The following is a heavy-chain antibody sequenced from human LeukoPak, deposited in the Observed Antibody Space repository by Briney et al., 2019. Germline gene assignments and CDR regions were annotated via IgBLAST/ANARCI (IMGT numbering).Heavy chain of an antibody. CDR2: ISSSSSRI. Sequence: PGGSLRLSCAASGFSFSSYSLNWVRQAPGKGLEWVSYISSSSSRIYYADSVKGRFTISRDNAKNSLYLQMNSLRDEDTAVYYCVRELYFYDSSGYYYWGQGTLVTVSS. CDR1: GFSFSSYS. D-gene: IGHD3-22*01. J-gene: IGHJ4*02. CDR3: VRELYFYDSSGYYY. V-gene: IGHV3-48*02.